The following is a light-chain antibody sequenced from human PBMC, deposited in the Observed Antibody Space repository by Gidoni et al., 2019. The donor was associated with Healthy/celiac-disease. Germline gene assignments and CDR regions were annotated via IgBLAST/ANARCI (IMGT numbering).Light chain of an antibody. Sequence: DIQMNQPPSSLSASVGDRVTITCWASQDTSNYVNWYQQKPGKAPKLRIYDASNLETGVPSRFSGSGSGTDFTCTISSLQPEDIATYYCQQYDNHPITFGQGTRLEIK. CDR3: QQYDNHPIT. CDR2: DAS. V-gene: IGKV1-33*01. CDR1: QDTSNY. J-gene: IGKJ5*01.